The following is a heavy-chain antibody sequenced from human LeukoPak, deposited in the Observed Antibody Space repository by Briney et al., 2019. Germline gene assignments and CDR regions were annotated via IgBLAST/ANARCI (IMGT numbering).Heavy chain of an antibody. CDR2: MKQDGSEK. Sequence: GGSLRLSCAASGFTFSSYWMSWVRQAPGKGLEWVANMKQDGSEKYYVDSMKGRFTISRDNAKNSLYLQMNSLRAEDTAVYYCARPRGYSYGSTEGPIDYWGQGTLVTVSS. V-gene: IGHV3-7*01. J-gene: IGHJ4*02. D-gene: IGHD5-18*01. CDR3: ARPRGYSYGSTEGPIDY. CDR1: GFTFSSYW.